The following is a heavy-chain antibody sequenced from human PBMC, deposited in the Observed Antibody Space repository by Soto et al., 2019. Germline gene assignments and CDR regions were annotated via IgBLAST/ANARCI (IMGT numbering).Heavy chain of an antibody. CDR3: ARDLGRALGVYYFDY. Sequence: SQTLSLTCAISGDSVSSNSAAWNWIRQSPSRGLEWLGRTYYRSKWYNDYTVSVKSRITINPNTSKNKFSLQLNSVTPEDTAVYYCARDLGRALGVYYFDYWGQGTLVTVSS. D-gene: IGHD1-26*01. CDR1: GDSVSSNSAA. CDR2: TYYRSKWYN. V-gene: IGHV6-1*01. J-gene: IGHJ4*02.